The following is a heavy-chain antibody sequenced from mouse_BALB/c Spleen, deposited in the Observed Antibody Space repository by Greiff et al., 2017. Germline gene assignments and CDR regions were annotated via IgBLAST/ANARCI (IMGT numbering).Heavy chain of an antibody. CDR3: ARQGGNDGKGWFAY. V-gene: IGHV5-6*01. CDR1: GFTFSSYG. CDR2: ISSGGSYT. D-gene: IGHD2-2*01. Sequence: EVQVVESGGDLVKPGGSLKLSCAASGFTFSSYGMSWVRQTPDKRLEWVATISSGGSYTYYPDSVKGRFTISRDNAKNTLYLQMSSLKSEDTAMYYCARQGGNDGKGWFAYWGQGTLVTVSA. J-gene: IGHJ3*01.